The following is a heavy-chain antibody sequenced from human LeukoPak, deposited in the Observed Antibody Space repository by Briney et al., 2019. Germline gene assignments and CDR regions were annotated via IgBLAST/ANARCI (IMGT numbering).Heavy chain of an antibody. J-gene: IGHJ5*02. D-gene: IGHD3-22*01. CDR3: ARPYYYDSRIDP. V-gene: IGHV4-30-4*01. CDR2: MYYSGST. CDR1: GGSISSGDYY. Sequence: PSETLSLTCTVSGGSISSGDYYWSWIRQPPGKGLVWIAYMYYSGSTYYNPSLKSRVTMPADTSKNQLSLKLSSVTAADTAVYYCARPYYYDSRIDPWGQGILVTVSS.